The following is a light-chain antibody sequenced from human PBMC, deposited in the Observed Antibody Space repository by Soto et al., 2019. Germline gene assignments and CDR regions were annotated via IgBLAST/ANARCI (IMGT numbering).Light chain of an antibody. CDR2: AAS. V-gene: IGKV1-39*01. CDR3: QQTHSIPRT. Sequence: IQMTQDPSSLSASVGDRVTMTCRASQSISNFVNWYQQKPGKAPKLLIYAASSLQSGVPSRFSGSGSGTDFTLTISSLQPEDFATYYCQQTHSIPRTFGQGTKVEIK. J-gene: IGKJ1*01. CDR1: QSISNF.